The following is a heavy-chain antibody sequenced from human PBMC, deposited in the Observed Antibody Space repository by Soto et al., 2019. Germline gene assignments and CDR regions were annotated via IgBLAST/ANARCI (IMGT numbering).Heavy chain of an antibody. CDR1: GFTFSSYG. J-gene: IGHJ4*02. Sequence: GGSLRLSCAASGFTFSSYGMHWVRQAPGKGLEWVAVISYDGSNKYYADSVKGRFTISRDNSKNTLYLQMNSLRAEDTAVYYCAKDGIQLWLDYFDYWGQGTLVPVSS. D-gene: IGHD5-18*01. CDR3: AKDGIQLWLDYFDY. CDR2: ISYDGSNK. V-gene: IGHV3-30*18.